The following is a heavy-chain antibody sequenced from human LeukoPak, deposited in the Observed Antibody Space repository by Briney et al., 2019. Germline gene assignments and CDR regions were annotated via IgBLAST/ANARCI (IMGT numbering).Heavy chain of an antibody. D-gene: IGHD6-13*01. CDR3: AIREPIGY. Sequence: GGSLRLSCAASGFRFANSVISWIRQAPGKGPEWVSAISGSGDRTDYADSVRGRFTISRDNSKSTLYLQMNSLRVEDTAIYYCAIREPIGYWGQGSLVTVSP. CDR2: ISGSGDRT. CDR1: GFRFANSV. J-gene: IGHJ4*02. V-gene: IGHV3-23*01.